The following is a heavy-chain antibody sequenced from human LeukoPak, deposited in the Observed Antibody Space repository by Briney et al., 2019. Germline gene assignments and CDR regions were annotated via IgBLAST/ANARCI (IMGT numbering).Heavy chain of an antibody. V-gene: IGHV3-21*01. J-gene: IGHJ6*02. CDR3: ARDGYISATKRGNQYYYYYGMDV. CDR2: ISSSSSYI. Sequence: GGSLRLSCAASGFTFSSYSMNWVRQAPGKGLGWVSSISSSSSYIYYADSVKGRFTISRDDAKNSLYLQMNSLRAEDTAVYYCARDGYISATKRGNQYYYYYGMDVWGQGTTVTVSS. CDR1: GFTFSSYS. D-gene: IGHD2-15*01.